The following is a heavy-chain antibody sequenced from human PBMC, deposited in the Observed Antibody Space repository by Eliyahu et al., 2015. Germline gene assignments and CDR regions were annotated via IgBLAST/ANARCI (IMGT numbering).Heavy chain of an antibody. Sequence: QVQLVQSGAEVKKPGASVKVSCKXSGYTFPGYYMHWVRQAPGQGLEWMGWINPNSGGTNYAQKFQGRVTMTRDTSISTAYMELSRLRSDDTAVYYCARSTVVITMVPPDYWGQGTLVTVSS. V-gene: IGHV1-2*02. J-gene: IGHJ4*02. CDR2: INPNSGGT. CDR1: GYTFPGYY. D-gene: IGHD3-10*01. CDR3: ARSTVVITMVPPDY.